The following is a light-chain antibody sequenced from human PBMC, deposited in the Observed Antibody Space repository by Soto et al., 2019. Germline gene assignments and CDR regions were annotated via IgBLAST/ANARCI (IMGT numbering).Light chain of an antibody. CDR1: QSLLQSNGNNH. J-gene: IGKJ5*01. CDR2: LAS. Sequence: DIVPTQSPLSLPVTPGEPASISCRSSQSLLQSNGNNHVDWYLQRPGQSPQLLLYLASSRASGVPDRFSGSGSGTEFSLEISRVEAEDVGVYYCLQAAQSPLTFGQGTRLEIK. CDR3: LQAAQSPLT. V-gene: IGKV2-28*01.